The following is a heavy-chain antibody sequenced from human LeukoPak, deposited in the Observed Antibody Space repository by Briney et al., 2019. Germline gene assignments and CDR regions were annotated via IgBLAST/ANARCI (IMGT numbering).Heavy chain of an antibody. Sequence: GGSLRLSCAASGFTFSSYAMSWVRQAPGKGLEWVANIKEDGSEKDYVDSVKGRFTISRDTAKNSPYLQMNSLIVEDTAVYYCLSEGYNNSGMDVWDQETTVT. J-gene: IGHJ6*02. CDR1: GFTFSSYA. V-gene: IGHV3-7*01. CDR2: IKEDGSEK. CDR3: LSEGYNNSGMDV.